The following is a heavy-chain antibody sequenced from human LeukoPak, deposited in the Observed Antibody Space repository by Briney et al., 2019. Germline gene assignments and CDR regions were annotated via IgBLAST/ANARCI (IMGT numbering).Heavy chain of an antibody. D-gene: IGHD5-24*01. Sequence: GGSLRLSCAASGFTFSNYWMNWVRQAPGNGLEWVAFINKDGSEQYYVDSVKGRFTISRDNAQNSLYLQMDSLRAEDTAVYYCARAAKGRQLGAFDIWGQGTVVTVSS. J-gene: IGHJ3*02. CDR2: INKDGSEQ. CDR3: ARAAKGRQLGAFDI. CDR1: GFTFSNYW. V-gene: IGHV3-7*03.